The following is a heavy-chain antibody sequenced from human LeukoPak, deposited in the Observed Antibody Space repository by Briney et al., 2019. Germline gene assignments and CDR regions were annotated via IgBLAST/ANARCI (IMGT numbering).Heavy chain of an antibody. D-gene: IGHD3-10*01. CDR2: INAGNDNR. CDR3: AREVRFEVGESYRGTPLDY. V-gene: IGHV1-3*01. CDR1: GYTFTSYV. J-gene: IGHJ4*02. Sequence: ASVKVSCKASGYTFTSYVIHWVRQAPGQRPEWMGWINAGNDNRVYSQNFQGRVTITADKSTSTAYMELSSLRSEDTAVYYCAREVRFEVGESYRGTPLDYWGQGTLVTVSS.